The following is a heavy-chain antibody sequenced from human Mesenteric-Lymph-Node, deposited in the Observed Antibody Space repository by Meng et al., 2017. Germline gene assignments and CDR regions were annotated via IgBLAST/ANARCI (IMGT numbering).Heavy chain of an antibody. CDR1: GGSISSGGYY. D-gene: IGHD6-13*01. CDR3: ARGPSSSKTYYFDY. Sequence: QGQLQDSGPGLVKASETLSLTCTVSGGSISSGGYYWSWIRQHPGKGLEWIGHIYYSGSTYYNPSLKSLVTISVDTSKNQFSLKLSSVTAADTAVYYCARGPSSSKTYYFDYWGQGTLVTVSS. J-gene: IGHJ4*02. V-gene: IGHV4-31*01. CDR2: IYYSGST.